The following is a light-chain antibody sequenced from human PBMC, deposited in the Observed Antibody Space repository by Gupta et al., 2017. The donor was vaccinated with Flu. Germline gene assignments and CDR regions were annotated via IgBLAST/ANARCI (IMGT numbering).Light chain of an antibody. J-gene: IGLJ2*01. CDR1: STDIGSYKY. CDR3: SSCTSSTTLV. V-gene: IGLV2-14*01. Sequence: TSTDIGSYKYVSWYQQHPGKAPQLLIYDVTNRPSGVSTRFSDSKSGDTASLTISGLQAEDEADYYCSSCTSSTTLVFGGGTRLTVL. CDR2: DVT.